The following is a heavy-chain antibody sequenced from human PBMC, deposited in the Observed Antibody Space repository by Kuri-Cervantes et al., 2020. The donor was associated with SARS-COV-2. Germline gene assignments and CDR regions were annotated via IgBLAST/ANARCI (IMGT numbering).Heavy chain of an antibody. CDR3: AKQPGFVSRYFDL. J-gene: IGHJ2*01. V-gene: IGHV3-23*01. CDR1: GFTFSSYA. CDR2: ISGSGGST. Sequence: GESLKISCAASGFTFSSYAMSWVRQAPGKGLEWVSAISGSGGSTYYADSVKGRFTISRDNSKNTLYPQMSSLRAEDTAVYYCAKQPGFVSRYFDLWGRGTLVTVSS.